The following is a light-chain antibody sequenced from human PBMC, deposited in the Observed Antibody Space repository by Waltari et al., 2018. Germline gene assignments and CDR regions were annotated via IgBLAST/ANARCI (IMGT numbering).Light chain of an antibody. CDR1: SSDVGFSNY. Sequence: QSALTQPASASGSPGQSITISCTGTSSDVGFSNYVSWYQHHPGKAPKLMIDAVSERPSVVSIRFSGSKSGNTAFLTISGLQAEDEADYYCNSYTGSSSWVFGGGTKLTVL. V-gene: IGLV2-14*03. CDR2: AVS. CDR3: NSYTGSSSWV. J-gene: IGLJ3*02.